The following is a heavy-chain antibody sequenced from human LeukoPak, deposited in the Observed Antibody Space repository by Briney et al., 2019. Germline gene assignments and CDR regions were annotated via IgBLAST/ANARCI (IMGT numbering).Heavy chain of an antibody. V-gene: IGHV3-9*01. CDR2: ISWNSGSI. Sequence: GRSLRLSCAASGFTFDDYAMHWVRQAPGKGLEWVSGISWNSGSIGYADSVKGRFTISRDNAKNSLYLQMNSLKTEDTAVYYCTTGVREQLVPWFDPWGQGTLVTVSS. CDR3: TTGVREQLVPWFDP. CDR1: GFTFDDYA. J-gene: IGHJ5*02. D-gene: IGHD6-6*01.